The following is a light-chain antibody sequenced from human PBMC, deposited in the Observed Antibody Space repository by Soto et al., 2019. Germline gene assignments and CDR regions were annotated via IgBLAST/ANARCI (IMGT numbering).Light chain of an antibody. Sequence: DIQMTQSPSSLSASIGDRVTITCRASQRIRTSLNWYQHKPGKAPKLLIYAASSLQSGVPSRFSGSGSGTDFTLTISSLQPEDFATYYCQQSYSIPWTFGQGTKVDIK. V-gene: IGKV1-39*01. CDR2: AAS. CDR3: QQSYSIPWT. CDR1: QRIRTS. J-gene: IGKJ1*01.